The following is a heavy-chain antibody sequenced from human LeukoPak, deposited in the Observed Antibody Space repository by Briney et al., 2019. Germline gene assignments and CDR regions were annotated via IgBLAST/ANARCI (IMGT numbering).Heavy chain of an antibody. CDR2: IYYSGST. Sequence: SETLSLTCTVSGGSISSGDYYWSWIRHPPGKGLEWIGYIYYSGSTYYNPSLKSRVTISVDTSKNQFSLKLSSVTAADTAVYYYARDPTGNSSREVGYWGQGTLVTVSS. V-gene: IGHV4-30-4*08. D-gene: IGHD6-13*01. CDR1: GGSISSGDYY. CDR3: ARDPTGNSSREVGY. J-gene: IGHJ4*02.